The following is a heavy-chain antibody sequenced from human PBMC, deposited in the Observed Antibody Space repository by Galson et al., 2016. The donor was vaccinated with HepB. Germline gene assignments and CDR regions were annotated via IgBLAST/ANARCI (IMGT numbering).Heavy chain of an antibody. V-gene: IGHV4-34*01. CDR2: INHSGST. D-gene: IGHD1-1*01. CDR3: ASGLSPLGQLDRRRVFDY. Sequence: SETLSLTCAVYGGSFSGYYWSWIRQPPGKGLEWIGEINHSGSTSYNPSLKSRVTISLDTSKNQFSLKLSSVTAADTAVYYCASGLSPLGQLDRRRVFDYWGQGPLVTVSS. CDR1: GGSFSGYY. J-gene: IGHJ4*02.